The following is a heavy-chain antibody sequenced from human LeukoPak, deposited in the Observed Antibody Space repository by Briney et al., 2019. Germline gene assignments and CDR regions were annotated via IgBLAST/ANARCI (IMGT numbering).Heavy chain of an antibody. V-gene: IGHV3-30-3*01. CDR3: GSGSNGDY. Sequence: GGSLRLSCAASGFTFSSYAMHWVRQAPGKGLEWVAVISYDGSNKYYADSVRGRFTISRDNSKNTLYLQMNSLRAEDTAVYYCGSGSNGDYWGQGTLVTVSS. CDR2: ISYDGSNK. J-gene: IGHJ4*02. D-gene: IGHD1-26*01. CDR1: GFTFSSYA.